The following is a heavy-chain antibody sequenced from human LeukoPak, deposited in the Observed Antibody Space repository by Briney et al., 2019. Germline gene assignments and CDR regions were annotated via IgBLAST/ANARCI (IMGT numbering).Heavy chain of an antibody. V-gene: IGHV3-48*03. CDR3: ARGPLHVVVPAATWFDP. J-gene: IGHJ5*02. CDR2: ISSRGSTI. Sequence: GGSLRLSRAASGFTFSTYGMDWVRQAPGEGLGWVSYISSRGSTIYYADSVKGRFTISRDNATNSLYLQMNSLRAEDTAVYYCARGPLHVVVPAATWFDPWGQGILVTVSS. CDR1: GFTFSTYG. D-gene: IGHD2-2*01.